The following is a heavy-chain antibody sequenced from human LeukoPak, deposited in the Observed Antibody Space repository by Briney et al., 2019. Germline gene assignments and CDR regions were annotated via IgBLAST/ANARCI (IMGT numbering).Heavy chain of an antibody. CDR1: GFTVSSNY. CDR3: ASYSSGWYYFDY. J-gene: IGHJ4*02. V-gene: IGHV3-66*02. Sequence: GGSLRLSCAASGFTVSSNYMSWVRQAPGKGLEWVSVIYSGGSTYYADSVKGRFTISRDNSKNTLYLQMNSLRAEDTAVYYCASYSSGWYYFDYWSQGTLVTVSS. D-gene: IGHD6-19*01. CDR2: IYSGGST.